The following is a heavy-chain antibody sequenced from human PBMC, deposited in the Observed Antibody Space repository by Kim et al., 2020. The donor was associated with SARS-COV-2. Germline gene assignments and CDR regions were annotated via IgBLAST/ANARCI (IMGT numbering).Heavy chain of an antibody. V-gene: IGHV4-39*02. Sequence: SETLSLTCTVSGGSISSSSYYWGWIRQPPGKGLEWIGSIYYSGSTYYNPSLKSRVTISVDTSKNQFSLKLSSVTAADTAVYYCAREWLDSLTGAFDIWGQGTMVTVSS. CDR1: GGSISSSSYY. D-gene: IGHD3-22*01. CDR2: IYYSGST. CDR3: AREWLDSLTGAFDI. J-gene: IGHJ3*02.